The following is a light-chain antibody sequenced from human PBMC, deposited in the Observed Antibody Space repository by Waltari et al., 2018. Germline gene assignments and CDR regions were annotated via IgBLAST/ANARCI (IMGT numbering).Light chain of an antibody. CDR2: WAS. CDR1: QSVLYTSNNKNY. V-gene: IGKV4-1*01. CDR3: QQYYSPPKT. J-gene: IGKJ4*01. Sequence: DIVMTQSPESLTVSLGERATINCKSSQSVLYTSNNKNYLAWYQHKPGQPPKMLIYWASTRDSGVPDRFTGSGSGTDFTLTISSLQAEDVAVYYCQQYYSPPKTFGGGTKVEIK.